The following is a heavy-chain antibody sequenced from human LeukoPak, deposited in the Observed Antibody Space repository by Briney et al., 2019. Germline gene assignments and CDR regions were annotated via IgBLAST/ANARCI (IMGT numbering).Heavy chain of an antibody. Sequence: SETLSLTCTVSGGSISSYYWSWIRQPPGKGLEWIGYIYYSGSTNYNPSLKSRVTISVDTSKNQFSLKLSSVTAADTAVYYCARDAPNYYDSSGHYYGAFVIWGQGTMVTVSS. D-gene: IGHD3-22*01. CDR2: IYYSGST. CDR3: ARDAPNYYDSSGHYYGAFVI. J-gene: IGHJ3*02. CDR1: GGSISSYY. V-gene: IGHV4-59*01.